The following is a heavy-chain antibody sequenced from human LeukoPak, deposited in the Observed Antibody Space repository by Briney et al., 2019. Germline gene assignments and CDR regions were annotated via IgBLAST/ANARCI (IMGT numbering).Heavy chain of an antibody. V-gene: IGHV3-23*01. CDR1: GFSFSDTA. J-gene: IGHJ6*02. Sequence: GGSLRLSCAASGFSFSDTAMSWVRQAPGKGLEWVSTISGTADNTYYAESVKGRFSISRDNAKNSLYLQMNSLRAEDTAVYYCAASIAAPPMFYYYYYGMDVWGQGTTVTVSS. CDR2: ISGTADNT. CDR3: AASIAAPPMFYYYYYGMDV. D-gene: IGHD6-6*01.